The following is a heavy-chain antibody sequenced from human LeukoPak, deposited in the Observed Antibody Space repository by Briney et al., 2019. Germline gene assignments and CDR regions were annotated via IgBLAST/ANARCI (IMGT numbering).Heavy chain of an antibody. CDR2: ISGSGGT. D-gene: IGHD2-15*01. CDR3: ARKAFSSGGISSHYYYMDV. CDR1: GFTFSSFA. Sequence: GGSLRLSCAASGFTFSSFAMSWVRQAPGKGLEWVSAISGSGGTYYADSVKGRFTISRDNSKNTLYLQMNSLRAEDTAVYYCARKAFSSGGISSHYYYMDVWGKGTTVTFSS. V-gene: IGHV3-23*01. J-gene: IGHJ6*03.